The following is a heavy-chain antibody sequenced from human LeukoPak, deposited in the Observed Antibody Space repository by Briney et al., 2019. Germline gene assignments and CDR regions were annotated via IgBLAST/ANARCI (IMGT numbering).Heavy chain of an antibody. V-gene: IGHV3-11*01. CDR1: GFTFSDYY. CDR3: ERDPGVGYDIWAFDH. CDR2: ISSGSGTP. D-gene: IGHD5-12*01. Sequence: GGSLRLSCAASGFTFSDYYMSWIRQAPGKGLEWVSYISSGSGTPYYADSVKGRFTISRDNTKNSLYLEMNGLRVEDTAMYYCERDPGVGYDIWAFDHWGKGALVTVYS. J-gene: IGHJ4*02.